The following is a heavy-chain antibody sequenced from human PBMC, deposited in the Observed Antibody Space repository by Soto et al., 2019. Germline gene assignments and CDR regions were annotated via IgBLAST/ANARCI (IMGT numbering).Heavy chain of an antibody. J-gene: IGHJ5*02. V-gene: IGHV4-30-4*01. CDR2: IHSSGST. CDR3: ARDPWFDP. Sequence: QVQLQESGPGLVKPSQTLSLTCTVSGGSISSGNYFWSWVRQPPGKGLEWIGYIHSSGSTDYNPSLKSRLTISVDTSKNQFSLRLTSVTAADTAVYYCARDPWFDPSGQGTLVTVSS. CDR1: GGSISSGNYF.